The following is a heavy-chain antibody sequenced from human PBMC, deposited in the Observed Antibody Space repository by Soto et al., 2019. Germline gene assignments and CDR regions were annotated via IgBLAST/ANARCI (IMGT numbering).Heavy chain of an antibody. D-gene: IGHD2-2*01. CDR1: GDSISSFY. V-gene: IGHV4-59*01. J-gene: IGHJ4*02. CDR3: ARVGYCSSSPCWPIGYFEY. CDR2: IFSSGST. Sequence: PSETLSLTCTVSGDSISSFYWTWIRQPPGKGLEWVGYIFSSGSTNYNPSLKSRVTISVDTSENQFSLKLTSVNAADTAVYYCARVGYCSSSPCWPIGYFEYWGQGTLVTVSS.